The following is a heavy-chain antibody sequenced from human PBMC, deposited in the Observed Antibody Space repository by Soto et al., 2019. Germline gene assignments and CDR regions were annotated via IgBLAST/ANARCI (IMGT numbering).Heavy chain of an antibody. CDR1: GGSISSYY. V-gene: IGHV4-59*01. Sequence: SETLSLTCTVSGGSISSYYWSWIRQPPGKGLEWIGYSYYSGSTNYNPSFKRRVTISVDTSKYQFSLNLRSVTAADTAVYYCARATYYYDSSGYYSAFDIWGQWTMVTVS. D-gene: IGHD3-22*01. J-gene: IGHJ3*02. CDR2: SYYSGST. CDR3: ARATYYYDSSGYYSAFDI.